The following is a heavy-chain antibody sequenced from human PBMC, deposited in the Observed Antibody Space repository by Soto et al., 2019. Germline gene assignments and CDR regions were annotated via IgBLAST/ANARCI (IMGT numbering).Heavy chain of an antibody. CDR1: GYTFTSYG. D-gene: IGHD1-26*01. CDR3: ATSWELRESLYYFDY. CDR2: ISAYNGNT. Sequence: GASVKVSCKASGYTFTSYGISWVRQAPGQGLEWMGRISAYNGNTNYAQKLQGRVTMTTDTSASTAYMELRSLKSDDTAVYYCATSWELRESLYYFDYWGQGTQVTVSS. V-gene: IGHV1-18*01. J-gene: IGHJ4*02.